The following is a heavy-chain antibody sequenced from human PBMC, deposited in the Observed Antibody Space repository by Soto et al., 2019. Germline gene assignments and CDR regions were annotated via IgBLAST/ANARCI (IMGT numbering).Heavy chain of an antibody. V-gene: IGHV3-49*03. J-gene: IGHJ5*02. CDR2: IRAKAYGGTT. CDR1: GFTFGDYG. CDR3: SRAGETMVRGVVGP. D-gene: IGHD3-10*01. Sequence: EVQLVESGGGLVQPGRSLRLSCTASGFTFGDYGMSWFRQAPGKGLEWVGCIRAKAYGGTTGYAASVEGRFTISRDDSKSIAYLQMNSLKTEDTAVYYCSRAGETMVRGVVGPWGQGTLVTVSS.